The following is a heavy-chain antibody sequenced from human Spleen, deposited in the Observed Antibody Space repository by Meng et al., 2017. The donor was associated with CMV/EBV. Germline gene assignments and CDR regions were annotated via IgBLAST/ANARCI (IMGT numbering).Heavy chain of an antibody. Sequence: SETLSLTCTVSGGSVSSRSHYWGWIRQPPGKGLEWIGSIYYSGSTYYNPSLKSRVTISVDTSKNQFSLKLSSVTAADTAVYYCARDYLVVPAAYCYYYGMDVWGQGTTVTVSS. J-gene: IGHJ6*02. CDR1: GGSVSSRSHY. CDR3: ARDYLVVPAAYCYYYGMDV. CDR2: IYYSGST. D-gene: IGHD2-2*01. V-gene: IGHV4-39*07.